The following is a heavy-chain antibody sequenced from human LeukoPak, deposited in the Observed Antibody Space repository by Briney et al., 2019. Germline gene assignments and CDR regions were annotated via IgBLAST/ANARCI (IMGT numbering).Heavy chain of an antibody. D-gene: IGHD2-15*01. V-gene: IGHV3-33*01. J-gene: IGHJ4*02. CDR3: ARVPGWHPIDY. CDR1: GFTFSSYG. Sequence: GGSLRLSCAASGFTFSSYGMHWVRQAPGMGLQWVAVIWFDGSNKYYADSVKGRFTISRDNSKNTLYLQMNSLRVEDTAVYYCARVPGWHPIDYWGQGTLVTVSS. CDR2: IWFDGSNK.